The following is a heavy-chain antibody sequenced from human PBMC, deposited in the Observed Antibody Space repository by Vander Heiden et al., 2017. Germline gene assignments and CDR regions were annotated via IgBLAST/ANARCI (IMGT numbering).Heavy chain of an antibody. J-gene: IGHJ5*02. CDR1: GFSLSTSGVG. V-gene: IGHV2-5*02. CDR2: IYWDDDK. D-gene: IGHD2-15*01. Sequence: QITLKESGPTLVKPTQTLTLTCTFSGFSLSTSGVGVGWIRQPPGKALEWLALIYWDDDKRYSPSLKSRLTITKDTSKNQVVLTMTNMDPVDTATYYCAHRLDCSGGSCPNWFDPWGQGTLVTVSS. CDR3: AHRLDCSGGSCPNWFDP.